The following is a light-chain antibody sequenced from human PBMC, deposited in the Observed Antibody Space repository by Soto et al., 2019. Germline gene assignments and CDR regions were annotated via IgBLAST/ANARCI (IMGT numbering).Light chain of an antibody. CDR1: QDISNC. Sequence: DIQMTQSPSSLSASVGDRVTITCQASQDISNCLNWYQQKPGKAPKLLIYAASNLETGVPSRFSGSGSGTDFTFTISSLQPEDIATYYCQQDNNLPPAFGRGTKVEIK. J-gene: IGKJ1*01. V-gene: IGKV1-33*01. CDR3: QQDNNLPPA. CDR2: AAS.